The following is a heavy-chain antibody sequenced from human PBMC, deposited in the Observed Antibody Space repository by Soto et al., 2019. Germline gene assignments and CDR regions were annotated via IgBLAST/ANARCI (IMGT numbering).Heavy chain of an antibody. D-gene: IGHD6-13*01. CDR1: GFTFTSSA. CDR3: AADQQQLVFDY. Sequence: GASVKVSCKASGFTFTSSAVQCVRQARGQLLEWIGWIVVGSGNTNYAQKFQERVTITRDMSTSTAYMELSSLRSEDTAVYYCAADQQQLVFDYWGQGTLVTVSS. V-gene: IGHV1-58*01. CDR2: IVVGSGNT. J-gene: IGHJ4*02.